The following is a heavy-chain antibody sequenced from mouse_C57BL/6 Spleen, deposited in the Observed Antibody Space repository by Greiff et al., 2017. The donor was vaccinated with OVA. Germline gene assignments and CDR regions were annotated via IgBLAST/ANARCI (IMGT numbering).Heavy chain of an antibody. CDR2: IDPSDSYT. V-gene: IGHV1-50*01. CDR1: GYTFTSYW. J-gene: IGHJ4*01. Sequence: VQLQQPGAELVKPGASVKLSCKASGYTFTSYWMQWVKQRPGQGLEWIGEIDPSDSYTNYNQKFKGKATLTVDTSSSTAYMQLSSLTSEDSAVYYCARRRRYDYYYAMDYWGQGTSVTVSS. CDR3: ARRRRYDYYYAMDY. D-gene: IGHD2-4*01.